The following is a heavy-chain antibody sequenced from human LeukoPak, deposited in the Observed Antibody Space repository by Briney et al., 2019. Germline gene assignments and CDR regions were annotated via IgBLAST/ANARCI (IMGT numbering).Heavy chain of an antibody. CDR1: GGTFSSYT. J-gene: IGHJ5*02. Sequence: VASVKVSCKASGGTFSSYTISWVRQAPGQGLEWMGRIIPILGIANYAQKFQGRVTITADKSTSTAYMELSSLRSEDTAVYYYARGAFSDDFWRSNWFDPWGQGTLVTVSS. D-gene: IGHD3-3*01. V-gene: IGHV1-69*02. CDR2: IIPILGIA. CDR3: ARGAFSDDFWRSNWFDP.